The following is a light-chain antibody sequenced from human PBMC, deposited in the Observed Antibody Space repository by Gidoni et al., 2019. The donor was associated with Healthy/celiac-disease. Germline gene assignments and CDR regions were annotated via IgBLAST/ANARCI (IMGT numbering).Light chain of an antibody. J-gene: IGKJ4*01. CDR1: QSVSSY. CDR2: DAS. CDR3: QQRSNWPRLT. V-gene: IGKV3-11*01. Sequence: EIVLIQSPATLSLSPGERATLSGRASQSVSSYLAWYQQKPGQAPRLLIYDASNRATGIPARFSGSGSGTDFTLTISSLEPEDFAVYYCQQRSNWPRLTFGGGTKVEIK.